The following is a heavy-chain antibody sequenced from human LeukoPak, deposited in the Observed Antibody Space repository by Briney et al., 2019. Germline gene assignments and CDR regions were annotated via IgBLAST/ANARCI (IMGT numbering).Heavy chain of an antibody. V-gene: IGHV4-34*01. Sequence: SETLSLTCADSGESFSGYYWSWIPQPPGKGLEWMGEINHSGSTNYNPSLKSRVTISVDTSKNQFSLKLSSVTAAVTAVNYCARGLLEWLLSDAFDIWGQGTKVTVSS. D-gene: IGHD3-3*01. CDR3: ARGLLEWLLSDAFDI. J-gene: IGHJ3*02. CDR2: INHSGST. CDR1: GESFSGYY.